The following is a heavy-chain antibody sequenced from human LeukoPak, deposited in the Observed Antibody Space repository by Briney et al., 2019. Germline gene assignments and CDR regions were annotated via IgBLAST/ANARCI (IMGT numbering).Heavy chain of an antibody. CDR2: ISSSSSTI. D-gene: IGHD2-2*02. Sequence: PGGSLRLSCAASGFTFSSYNMNWVRQAPGKGLEWVSYISSSSSTIYYADSVKGRFTISRDNSKNTLYLQMNSLRAEDTAVYYCAKDPKYCSSTSCYTLNWNYDYWGQGTLVTVSS. CDR1: GFTFSSYN. J-gene: IGHJ4*02. CDR3: AKDPKYCSSTSCYTLNWNYDY. V-gene: IGHV3-48*01.